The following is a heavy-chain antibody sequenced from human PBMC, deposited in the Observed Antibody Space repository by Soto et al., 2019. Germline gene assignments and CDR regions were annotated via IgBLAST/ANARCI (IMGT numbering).Heavy chain of an antibody. CDR1: GYTFFNYG. Sequence: QVQLVQSGAEVKKPGASVKVSCKASGYTFFNYGISWVRQAPGQGLEWMGWISAYNGNRNYAGKFQGRATMTTETSTSTAYMELRRLRSDDTAVYYCARDGITLAGPCDYWGQGTLVTVSS. V-gene: IGHV1-18*01. CDR2: ISAYNGNR. CDR3: ARDGITLAGPCDY. J-gene: IGHJ4*02. D-gene: IGHD6-19*01.